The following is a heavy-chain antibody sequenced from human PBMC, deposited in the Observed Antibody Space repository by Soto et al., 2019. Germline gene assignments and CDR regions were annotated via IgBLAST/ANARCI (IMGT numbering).Heavy chain of an antibody. CDR1: GFTFSTFS. Sequence: PGGSLRHSCESSGFTFSTFSMSWVRQSPGKGLEWVSAISGSGDYTYNADSVKGRFTLSRDNSKNTLYLQMNNLRAEDTAIYYCATDPARHGDYEGLFDHWGQGTLVTVSS. D-gene: IGHD4-17*01. CDR3: ATDPARHGDYEGLFDH. V-gene: IGHV3-23*01. CDR2: ISGSGDYT. J-gene: IGHJ4*02.